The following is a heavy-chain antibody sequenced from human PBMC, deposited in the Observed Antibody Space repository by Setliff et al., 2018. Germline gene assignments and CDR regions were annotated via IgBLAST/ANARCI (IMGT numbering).Heavy chain of an antibody. V-gene: IGHV4-4*07. CDR1: GGSISSYF. CDR2: IYSNENT. J-gene: IGHJ4*02. D-gene: IGHD7-27*01. Sequence: PSETLSLTCSVSGGSISSYFWNWVRQPAGKGLEWIGRIYSNENTNYNPSLKSRVTMSIDTSKNQLSLKLSSVTAADTAVYYCARSPQTGDGNYFDYWSQGTLVTVSS. CDR3: ARSPQTGDGNYFDY.